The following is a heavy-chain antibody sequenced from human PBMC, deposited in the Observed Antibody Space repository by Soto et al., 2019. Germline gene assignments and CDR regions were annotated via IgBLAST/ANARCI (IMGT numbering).Heavy chain of an antibody. Sequence: QVQLVQSGAEVKKPGASVKVSCKASGYTFTSYGISWVRQAPGQGLEWMGWISAYNGNTTYAQKLQCRVTMTTDTSTNTDYSELRGLRADDTAVYHCATAPRSSWYAPWGQGTLVTVSS. D-gene: IGHD6-13*01. CDR3: ATAPRSSWYAP. CDR1: GYTFTSYG. V-gene: IGHV1-18*01. J-gene: IGHJ5*02. CDR2: ISAYNGNT.